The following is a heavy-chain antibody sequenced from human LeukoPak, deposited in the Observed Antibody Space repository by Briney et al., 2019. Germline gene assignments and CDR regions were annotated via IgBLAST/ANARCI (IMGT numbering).Heavy chain of an antibody. CDR2: ISDSGGST. J-gene: IGHJ4*02. V-gene: IGHV3-23*01. D-gene: IGHD4-17*01. CDR1: GFTFSRYA. CDR3: AFRSYGDSESF. Sequence: PGGSLRLSCAASGFTFSRYAMSWVRQAPGKGLEWVSGISDSGGSTNYADSVKGRFTISRDNSKNTLYLQMISLRAEDTAVYYCAFRSYGDSESFWGQGTLVTVSS.